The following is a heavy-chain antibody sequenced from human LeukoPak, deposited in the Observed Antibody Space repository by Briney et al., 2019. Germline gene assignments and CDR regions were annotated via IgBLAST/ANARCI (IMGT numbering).Heavy chain of an antibody. J-gene: IGHJ4*02. CDR2: IKQDGSEK. CDR3: AKGYSGSYWAVDS. D-gene: IGHD1-26*01. Sequence: GGSLRLSCAASGFTFSSYWMSWVRQAPGKGLEWVANIKQDGSEKYYVDSVKGRFTISRDNSKNTVDLQMSSLRAEDSALYYCAKGYSGSYWAVDSWGQGTLVTVSS. CDR1: GFTFSSYW. V-gene: IGHV3-7*01.